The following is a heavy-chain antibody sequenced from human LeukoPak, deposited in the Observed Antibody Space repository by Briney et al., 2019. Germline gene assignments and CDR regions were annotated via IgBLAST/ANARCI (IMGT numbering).Heavy chain of an antibody. CDR2: IKQDGSEK. J-gene: IGHJ4*02. CDR1: GFTFNTYA. D-gene: IGHD3-22*01. Sequence: GGSLRLSCAASGFTFNTYAMSWVRQAPGKGLEWVANIKQDGSEKYYVDSVKGRFTISRDNAKNSLYLQMNSLRAEDTAVYYCARMMAITMIVVVTPFDYWGQGTLVTVSS. V-gene: IGHV3-7*01. CDR3: ARMMAITMIVVVTPFDY.